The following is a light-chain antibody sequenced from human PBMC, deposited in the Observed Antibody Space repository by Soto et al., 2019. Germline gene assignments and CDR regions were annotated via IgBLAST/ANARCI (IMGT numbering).Light chain of an antibody. J-gene: IGKJ4*01. V-gene: IGKV1-39*01. CDR1: QSIRIY. CDR2: AGS. CDR3: QQSYSTPT. Sequence: DIQMTQSPSSLSASVGDRVTITCRASQSIRIYVNWYQQKPGEAPILLIYAGSSLQSGVPSRFGGSGSGTDFTLTITSLQPEEFATYYCQQSYSTPTVGGGTKGDIK.